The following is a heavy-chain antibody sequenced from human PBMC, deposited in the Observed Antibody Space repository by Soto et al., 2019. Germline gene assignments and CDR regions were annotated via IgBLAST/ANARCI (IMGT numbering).Heavy chain of an antibody. CDR3: AKRLWLVSPEYYYGMDV. Sequence: GGSLRLSCAASGFTFSSYAMSWVRQAPGKGLEWVSAISGSGGSTYYADSVKGRFAISRDNSKNTLYLQMNSLRAEDTAVYYCAKRLWLVSPEYYYGMDVWGQGSTVTVSS. CDR1: GFTFSSYA. CDR2: ISGSGGST. J-gene: IGHJ6*02. D-gene: IGHD6-19*01. V-gene: IGHV3-23*01.